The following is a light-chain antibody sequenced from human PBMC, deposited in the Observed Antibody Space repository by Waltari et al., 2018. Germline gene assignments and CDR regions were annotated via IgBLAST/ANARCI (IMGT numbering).Light chain of an antibody. J-gene: IGKJ4*01. Sequence: DIVMTQSPDSLAVSLGERASINCTSSQTILYNSNNKNYLAWYQQKPGQPPKLLIYWASTRQSGVPDRFSGSGSGTDFTLTISSLQAGDVAVYYCQQYFTTLTFGGGTKEEIK. CDR3: QQYFTTLT. CDR1: QTILYNSNNKNY. V-gene: IGKV4-1*01. CDR2: WAS.